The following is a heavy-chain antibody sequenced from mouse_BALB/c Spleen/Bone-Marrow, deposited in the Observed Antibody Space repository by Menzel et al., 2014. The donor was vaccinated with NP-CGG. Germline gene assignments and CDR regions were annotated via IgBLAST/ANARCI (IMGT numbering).Heavy chain of an antibody. D-gene: IGHD2-1*01. J-gene: IGHJ2*01. CDR3: ARIYYGNYY. V-gene: IGHV1-54*01. CDR1: GYAFTNYL. CDR2: INPGSGGT. Sequence: QVQLKESGAELVRPGTSVKVSCKASGYAFTNYLIDWVKQRPGQGLEWIGVINPGSGGTNYNEKFKGKATLTADKSSSTAYMQLSSLTSDDSAVYFCARIYYGNYYRGQGTTLTVSS.